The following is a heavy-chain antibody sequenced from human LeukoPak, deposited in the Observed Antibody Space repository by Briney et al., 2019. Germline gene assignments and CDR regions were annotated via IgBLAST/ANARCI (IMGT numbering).Heavy chain of an antibody. D-gene: IGHD6-19*01. Sequence: GGSLRLSCAASGFTFSSYSMSWVRQAPGKGLEWVSAIGGSGGGTYYADSVKGRFTISRDNSKNTLYLQMNSLRAEDTAVYYCAKRGSGWYEDYYYYMDVWGKGTTVTISS. CDR1: GFTFSSYS. CDR2: IGGSGGGT. CDR3: AKRGSGWYEDYYYYMDV. V-gene: IGHV3-23*01. J-gene: IGHJ6*03.